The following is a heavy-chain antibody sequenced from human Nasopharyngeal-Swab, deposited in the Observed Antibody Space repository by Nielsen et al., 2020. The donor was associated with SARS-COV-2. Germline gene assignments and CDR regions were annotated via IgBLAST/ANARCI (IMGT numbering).Heavy chain of an antibody. V-gene: IGHV4-59*01. CDR3: ARATAIQDFWSGYYSSRNFDY. CDR2: IYYSGST. CDR1: GGSISSYY. J-gene: IGHJ4*02. D-gene: IGHD3-3*01. Sequence: SETLSLTCTVSGGSISSYYWSWIRQPPGKGLEWIGYIYYSGSTNYNPSLKSRVTISVDTSKNQFSLKLSSVTAADTAVYYCARATAIQDFWSGYYSSRNFDYWGQGTLVTVSS.